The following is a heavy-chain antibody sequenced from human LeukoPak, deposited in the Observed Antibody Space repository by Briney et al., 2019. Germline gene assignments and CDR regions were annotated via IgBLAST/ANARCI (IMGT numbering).Heavy chain of an antibody. J-gene: IGHJ3*02. V-gene: IGHV3-23*01. Sequence: GGSLRLSCTASGFTFSSYAMSWVRQAPGKGLEWVSVISGSGDSTYYADSVKGRFTISRDNSKNTLYLQMNSLRAEDTAVYYCAKGGIVVVIAGDAFDIWGXXXMVTVSS. D-gene: IGHD2-15*01. CDR2: ISGSGDST. CDR3: AKGGIVVVIAGDAFDI. CDR1: GFTFSSYA.